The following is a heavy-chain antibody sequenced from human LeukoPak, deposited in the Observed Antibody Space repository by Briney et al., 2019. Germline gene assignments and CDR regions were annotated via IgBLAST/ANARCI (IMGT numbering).Heavy chain of an antibody. V-gene: IGHV3-23*01. CDR2: ISGSGGNT. D-gene: IGHD3-22*01. CDR1: GFTFSSYA. CDR3: AKVPRDSSGYYFYYFDY. J-gene: IGHJ4*02. Sequence: GGSLRLSCAASGFTFSSYAMSWVRQAPGKGLEWVSIISGSGGNTYYADSVKGRFTISRDNSKNTLYLQMNSLRAEDTALYYCAKVPRDSSGYYFYYFDYWGQGTLGTVSS.